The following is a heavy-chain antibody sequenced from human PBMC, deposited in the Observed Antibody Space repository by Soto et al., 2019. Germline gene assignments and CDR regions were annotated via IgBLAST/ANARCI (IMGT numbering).Heavy chain of an antibody. CDR1: GYSINSDYY. CDR2: ADHSGTK. D-gene: IGHD1-26*01. CDR3: AQQPSYPTAKLNFFDS. J-gene: IGHJ4*02. V-gene: IGHV4-38-2*01. Sequence: SETLSLTCAVSGYSINSDYYWGWIRPPPGKGLAWIGSADHSGTKSYSPSLRSRLTIFIDTSKNQFSLRLTSATAADTAMSFRAQQPSYPTAKLNFFDSWGPGTLVTVAS.